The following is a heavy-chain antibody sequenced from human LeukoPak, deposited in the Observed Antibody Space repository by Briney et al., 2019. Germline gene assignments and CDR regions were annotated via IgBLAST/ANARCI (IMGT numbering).Heavy chain of an antibody. CDR3: ARVTVVTGGAFDI. Sequence: SETLSLTCTVSGGSISSGGYCWSWIRQHPGKGLEWIGYIYYSGSTYYNPSLRSRVTISVDTSKNQFSLKLSSVTAADTAVYYCARVTVVTGGAFDIWGQGTMVTVSS. CDR2: IYYSGST. J-gene: IGHJ3*02. CDR1: GGSISSGGYC. D-gene: IGHD4-23*01. V-gene: IGHV4-31*03.